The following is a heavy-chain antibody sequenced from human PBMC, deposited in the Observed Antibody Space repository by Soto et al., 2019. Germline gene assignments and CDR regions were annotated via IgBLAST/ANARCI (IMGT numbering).Heavy chain of an antibody. Sequence: GSLRLSCAASGFTFSNYGIHCVRQAPGKGLEWVSFVSYDGSNRYYADSVRGRFTISRDNSENTVYVQMNSLRPEDTAVYYCAKDTGSGGSPFDYWGQGTLVTVSS. V-gene: IGHV3-30*18. CDR3: AKDTGSGGSPFDY. J-gene: IGHJ4*02. CDR1: GFTFSNYG. CDR2: VSYDGSNR. D-gene: IGHD6-19*01.